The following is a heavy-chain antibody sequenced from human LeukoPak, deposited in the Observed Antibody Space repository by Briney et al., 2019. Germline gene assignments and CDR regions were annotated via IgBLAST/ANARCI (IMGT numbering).Heavy chain of an antibody. J-gene: IGHJ4*02. CDR1: GFTFSDYY. CDR2: ISSSGSTI. CDR3: AINIAAAGTFDY. Sequence: GGSLRLSCAASGFTFSDYYMSWIRQAPGKGPEWVSYISSSGSTIYYADSVKGRFTISRDNAKNSLYLQMNSLRAEDTAVYYCAINIAAAGTFDYWGQGTLVTVSS. D-gene: IGHD6-13*01. V-gene: IGHV3-11*01.